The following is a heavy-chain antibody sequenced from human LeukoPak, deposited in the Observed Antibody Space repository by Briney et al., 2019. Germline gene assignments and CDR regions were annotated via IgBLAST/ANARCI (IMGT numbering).Heavy chain of an antibody. CDR1: GYSFTSYW. CDR3: ARHPLYYYDSSGYYFDY. D-gene: IGHD3-22*01. CDR2: IYPGDSDT. Sequence: KVSCKASGYSFTSYWIGWVRQMPGKGLEWMGIIYPGDSDTRYSPSFQGQVTISADKSISTAYLQWSSLKASDTAMYYCARHPLYYYDSSGYYFDYWGQGTLVTVSS. J-gene: IGHJ4*02. V-gene: IGHV5-51*01.